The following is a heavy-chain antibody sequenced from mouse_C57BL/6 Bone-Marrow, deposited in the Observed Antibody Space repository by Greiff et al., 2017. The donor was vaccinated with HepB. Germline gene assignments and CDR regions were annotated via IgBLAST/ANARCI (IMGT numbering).Heavy chain of an antibody. J-gene: IGHJ2*01. Sequence: EVKLMESGGGLVQPGGSLSLSCAASGFTFTDYYMSWVRQPPGKALEWLGFIRNKANGYTTEYSASVKGRFTISRDNSQSILYLKMNALRAEDSATYYCARRDYGSSLDYWGQGTTLTVSS. CDR2: IRNKANGYTT. CDR1: GFTFTDYY. D-gene: IGHD1-1*01. CDR3: ARRDYGSSLDY. V-gene: IGHV7-3*01.